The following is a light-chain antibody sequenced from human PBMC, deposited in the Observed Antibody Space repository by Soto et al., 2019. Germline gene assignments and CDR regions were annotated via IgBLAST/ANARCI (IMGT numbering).Light chain of an antibody. J-gene: IGKJ1*01. CDR2: GAS. Sequence: VVTQSPATLSVFPGETATLSCRASQSVSSDLAWYQQRPGQAPRLLIYGASTRATGIPARFRGSGSGTECRLTISSLQSEVFATDYCQQYNTWHPKMAFGRGTKVEIK. V-gene: IGKV3-15*01. CDR1: QSVSSD. CDR3: QQYNTWHPKMA.